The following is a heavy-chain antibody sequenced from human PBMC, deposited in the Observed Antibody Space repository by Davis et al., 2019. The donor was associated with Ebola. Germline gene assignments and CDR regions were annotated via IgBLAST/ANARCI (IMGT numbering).Heavy chain of an antibody. Sequence: GESLKISCAASGFTFSSYGMHWVRQAPGKGLEWVAVISYDGSNKYYADSVKGRFTISRDNSKNTLYLQMNSLRAEDTAVYYCARDRVHYYDSSGYYYVWGQGTLVTVSS. V-gene: IGHV3-30*19. D-gene: IGHD3-22*01. CDR1: GFTFSSYG. J-gene: IGHJ4*02. CDR3: ARDRVHYYDSSGYYYV. CDR2: ISYDGSNK.